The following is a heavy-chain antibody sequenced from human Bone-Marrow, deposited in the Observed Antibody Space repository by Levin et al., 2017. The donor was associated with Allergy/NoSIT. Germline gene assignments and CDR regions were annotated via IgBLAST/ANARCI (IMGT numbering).Heavy chain of an antibody. CDR2: IYPGDSDT. CDR3: ARSLMSRLLSGNPFEI. D-gene: IGHD3-3*01. V-gene: IGHV5-51*01. J-gene: IGHJ3*02. Sequence: GESLKISCQVSGNSFATYWIAWVRQMPGKGLEWMGIIYPGDSDTRYSPTFQGQVTISADKSSNTAYLQWSRLQASDAAMYYCARSLMSRLLSGNPFEIWGQGTMVTVSS. CDR1: GNSFATYW.